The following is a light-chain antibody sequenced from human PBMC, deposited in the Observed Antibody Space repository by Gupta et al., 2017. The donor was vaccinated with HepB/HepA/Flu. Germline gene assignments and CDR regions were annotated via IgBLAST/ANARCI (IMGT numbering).Light chain of an antibody. CDR1: QSISSY. CDR2: GAS. CDR3: QQDGRSPCT. Sequence: EIVLTQSPGTLSLSLGERATVSCRASQSISSYLAWYQQKPGQAPRLLIYGASSRATGISDRFSGSGSGTEFTLTITRREPEDFAVYYCQQDGRSPCTFGQGTKMEIK. V-gene: IGKV3-20*01. J-gene: IGKJ2*02.